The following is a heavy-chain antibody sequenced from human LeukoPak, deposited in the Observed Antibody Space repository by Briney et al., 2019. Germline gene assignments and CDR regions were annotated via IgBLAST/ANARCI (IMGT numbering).Heavy chain of an antibody. CDR2: IYHTGSN. D-gene: IGHD6-13*01. J-gene: IGHJ3*02. CDR1: SGSVSSCY. CDR3: ARARYTNSWYAVDI. Sequence: SETLSLTCLVSSGSVSSCYWTWIRQPPGKGLEWISYIYHTGSNNYSPSLKSRVTMYVDTSKNQLSLKLSSVTAADTAMYYCARARYTNSWYAVDIWGQGTMVTVSS. V-gene: IGHV4-59*08.